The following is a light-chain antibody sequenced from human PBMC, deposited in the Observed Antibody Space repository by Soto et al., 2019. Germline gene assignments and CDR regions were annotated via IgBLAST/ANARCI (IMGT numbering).Light chain of an antibody. Sequence: QSVLTQPPSASATPGQRVSISCSGSRSNIGSSYVYWYQQLPGAAPRLLMYSNNQRPSGVPGRFSVSKSGTSASLAISGLRSEDEADYYCAAWDDNLSGWVFGGGTKLTVL. CDR1: RSNIGSSY. J-gene: IGLJ3*02. V-gene: IGLV1-47*02. CDR3: AAWDDNLSGWV. CDR2: SNN.